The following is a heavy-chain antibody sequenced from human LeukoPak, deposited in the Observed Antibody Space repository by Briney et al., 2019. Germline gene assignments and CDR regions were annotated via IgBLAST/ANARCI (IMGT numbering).Heavy chain of an antibody. CDR3: AKTFSYGYADYYYYGMDV. CDR2: ISGSGGST. Sequence: GGSLRLSCAASGFTFSNYAMSWVRQAPGKGLEWVSAISGSGGSTYYADSVKGRFTISRDNSKNTLYLQMNSLRAEDTAVYYCAKTFSYGYADYYYYGMDVWGQGTTVTVSS. D-gene: IGHD5-18*01. J-gene: IGHJ6*02. V-gene: IGHV3-23*01. CDR1: GFTFSNYA.